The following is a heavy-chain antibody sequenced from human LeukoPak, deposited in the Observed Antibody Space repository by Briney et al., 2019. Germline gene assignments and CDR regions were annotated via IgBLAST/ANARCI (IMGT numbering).Heavy chain of an antibody. CDR1: GFTFSGYS. D-gene: IGHD5-12*01. CDR2: ISSSSSYI. Sequence: GGSLRLSCAASGFTFSGYSMNWVRQAPGKGLEWVSSISSSSSYIYYADSVKGRFTISRDNAKNSLYLQMNSLRAEDTAVYYCARETYSGYEIDYWGRGTLVTVSS. CDR3: ARETYSGYEIDY. J-gene: IGHJ4*02. V-gene: IGHV3-21*01.